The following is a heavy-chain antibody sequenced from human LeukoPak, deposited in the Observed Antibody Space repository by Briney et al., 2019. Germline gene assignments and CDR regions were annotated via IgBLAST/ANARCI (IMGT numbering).Heavy chain of an antibody. CDR3: ASTERCSTTCPLDY. Sequence: SETLSLTCAVYGGSFSAYYWSWIRQPPGKGLEWIGEINHSGSTNYNPSLKSRVTISLDTSKNQFSLKLSSVTATDTAVYYCASTERCSTTCPLDYWGQGTLVTVSS. CDR2: INHSGST. V-gene: IGHV4-34*01. CDR1: GGSFSAYY. D-gene: IGHD2-2*01. J-gene: IGHJ4*02.